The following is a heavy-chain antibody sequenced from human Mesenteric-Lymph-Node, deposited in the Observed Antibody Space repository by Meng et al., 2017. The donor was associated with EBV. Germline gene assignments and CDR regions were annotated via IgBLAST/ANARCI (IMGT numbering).Heavy chain of an antibody. Sequence: LGSGGGLVQPWGVLRLSFAASGFTFINYGMSWVRQAPGKGLEWVSGTSGSGATTYYAESVKGRFTISRDNSKNTLYLQMSSLRAEDTAVYYCAKRFVGGSVFLIYSWGQGTLVTVSS. V-gene: IGHV3-23*01. J-gene: IGHJ4*02. CDR3: AKRFVGGSVFLIYS. D-gene: IGHD2-15*01. CDR1: GFTFINYG. CDR2: TSGSGATT.